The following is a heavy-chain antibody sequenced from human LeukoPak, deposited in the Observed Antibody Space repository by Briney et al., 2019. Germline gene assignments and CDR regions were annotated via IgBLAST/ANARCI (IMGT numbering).Heavy chain of an antibody. Sequence: ASVKVSCKASGYTFTGYYMHWVRQAPGQGLEWMGWINPNSGGTNYAQKFQGRVTMTRATSISTAYMELSRLRSDDTAVYYCARDMTAAGTGYFDLWGRGTLVTVSS. CDR1: GYTFTGYY. D-gene: IGHD6-13*01. V-gene: IGHV1-2*02. CDR2: INPNSGGT. J-gene: IGHJ2*01. CDR3: ARDMTAAGTGYFDL.